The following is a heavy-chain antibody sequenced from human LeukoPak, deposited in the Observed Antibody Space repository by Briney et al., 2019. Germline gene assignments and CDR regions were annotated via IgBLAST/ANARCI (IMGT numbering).Heavy chain of an antibody. D-gene: IGHD6-19*01. CDR1: GGTFSSYA. V-gene: IGHV1-69*01. CDR3: ARDQGGMAVAVVWFDP. Sequence: SVKVSCKASGGTFSSYAISWVRQAPGEGLEWMGGIIPIFGTANYAQKFQGRVTITADESTSTAYMELSSLRSEDTAVYYCARDQGGMAVAVVWFDPWGQGTLVTVSS. J-gene: IGHJ5*02. CDR2: IIPIFGTA.